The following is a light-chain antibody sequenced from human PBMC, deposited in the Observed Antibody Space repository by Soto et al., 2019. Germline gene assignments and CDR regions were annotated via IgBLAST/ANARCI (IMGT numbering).Light chain of an antibody. Sequence: EIVMMQSPATLSVSPGEGATLSCRASQYISSNLGWYQQKPGQAPRLVMYDASTRAAGIPARFSGSGSGTEFTLTISSLQSEDFAVYYRQHYNNWPRTFGQGTKVEIK. J-gene: IGKJ1*01. V-gene: IGKV3-15*01. CDR2: DAS. CDR1: QYISSN. CDR3: QHYNNWPRT.